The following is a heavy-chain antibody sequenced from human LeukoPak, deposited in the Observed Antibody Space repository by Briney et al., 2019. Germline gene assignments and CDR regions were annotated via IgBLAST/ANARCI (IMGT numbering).Heavy chain of an antibody. J-gene: IGHJ2*01. V-gene: IGHV1-24*01. Sequence: ASVKVSCKVSGSTLSDLSIHWVRQAPGKGLEYVGGSDPEDGETFHAQNFQGRITMTEDTSIDTAYMELSGLRSEDTAVYYCVTDRARLFWYFDVWGRGTLVTVSS. D-gene: IGHD6-6*01. CDR3: VTDRARLFWYFDV. CDR1: GSTLSDLS. CDR2: SDPEDGET.